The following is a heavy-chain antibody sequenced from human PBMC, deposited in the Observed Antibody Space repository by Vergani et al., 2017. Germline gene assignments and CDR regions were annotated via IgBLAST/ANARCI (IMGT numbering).Heavy chain of an antibody. J-gene: IGHJ3*02. CDR1: GFTFSSYA. V-gene: IGHV3-30-3*01. D-gene: IGHD1-26*01. CDR3: ARSLFNGVGGTTGGAFDI. Sequence: QVQLVESGGGVVQPGRSLRLSCAASGFTFSSYAMHWVRQAPGKGLEWVAVISFDGSNKYYADSVKGRFTISRDNSKNTLYLQMNSLRAEDTAVYYCARSLFNGVGGTTGGAFDIWGQGTMVTVSS. CDR2: ISFDGSNK.